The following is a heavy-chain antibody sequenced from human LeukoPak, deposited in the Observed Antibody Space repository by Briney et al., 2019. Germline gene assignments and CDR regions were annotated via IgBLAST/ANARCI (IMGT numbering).Heavy chain of an antibody. CDR2: IYYSGST. D-gene: IGHD6-6*01. J-gene: IGHJ4*02. CDR3: ARSTAALVMIFDY. Sequence: SETLSLTCTVSGGSISSYYWSWIRQPPGKGLEWIGYIYYSGSTNYNPSLKSRVTIPVDTSKNQFSLKLSSVTAADTAVYYCARSTAALVMIFDYWGQGTLVTVSS. V-gene: IGHV4-59*01. CDR1: GGSISSYY.